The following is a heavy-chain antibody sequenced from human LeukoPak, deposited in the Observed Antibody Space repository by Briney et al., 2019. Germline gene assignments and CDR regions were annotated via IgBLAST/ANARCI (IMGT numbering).Heavy chain of an antibody. D-gene: IGHD3-10*01. J-gene: IGHJ4*02. CDR1: GFTFSSYW. V-gene: IGHV3-7*01. CDR2: IKQDGSEK. Sequence: PGGSLRLSCVASGFTFSSYWMSWVRQAPGKGLEWVANIKQDGSEKYYVDSVKGRFTISRDNAKNSLYLQMNSLRAEDTAVYYCARDFGYYGSGSYYTFDYWGQGTLVTVSS. CDR3: ARDFGYYGSGSYYTFDY.